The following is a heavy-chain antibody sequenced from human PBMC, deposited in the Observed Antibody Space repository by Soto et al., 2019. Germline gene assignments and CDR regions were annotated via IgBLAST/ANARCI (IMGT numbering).Heavy chain of an antibody. J-gene: IGHJ5*02. Sequence: QVQLVEYGGGVVQPGRSLRLSCAASGFTFSSYGMHWVRQAPGKGLEWVAVISDDGSNKYYADSVKGRFTISRDNSKNTLSLQMNSLRAEDMAVYYCANYCRSTSCFSGGFEHWGQGTLVTVSS. D-gene: IGHD2-2*01. CDR2: ISDDGSNK. V-gene: IGHV3-30*18. CDR3: ANYCRSTSCFSGGFEH. CDR1: GFTFSSYG.